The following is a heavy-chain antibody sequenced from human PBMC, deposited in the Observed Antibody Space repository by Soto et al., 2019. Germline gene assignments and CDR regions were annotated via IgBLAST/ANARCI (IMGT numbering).Heavy chain of an antibody. CDR3: ARAEDEAAAGTFPLNY. CDR1: GGTFSSYA. D-gene: IGHD6-13*01. CDR2: IIPIFGTA. J-gene: IGHJ4*02. V-gene: IGHV1-69*01. Sequence: QVQLVQSGAEVKKPGSSVKVSCKASGGTFSSYAISWVRQAPGQGLEWMGGIIPIFGTANYAQKFQGRVTITADESTSTAYMELSSLRSDDTAVYYCARAEDEAAAGTFPLNYWGQGTLVTVSS.